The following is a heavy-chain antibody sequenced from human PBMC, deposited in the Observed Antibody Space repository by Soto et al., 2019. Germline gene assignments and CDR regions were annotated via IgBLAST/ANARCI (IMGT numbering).Heavy chain of an antibody. D-gene: IGHD3-22*01. J-gene: IGHJ4*02. CDR1: GFTFSSYA. Sequence: QVQLVESGGGVVQPGRSLRLSCAASGFTFSSYAMHWVRQAPGKGLEWVAVISYDGSNKYYADSVKGRFTISRDNSKNTLYLKKSSLRAEDTAVYYCARGEYDYDSPVDWGQGTLVTVSS. CDR2: ISYDGSNK. V-gene: IGHV3-30-3*01. CDR3: ARGEYDYDSPVD.